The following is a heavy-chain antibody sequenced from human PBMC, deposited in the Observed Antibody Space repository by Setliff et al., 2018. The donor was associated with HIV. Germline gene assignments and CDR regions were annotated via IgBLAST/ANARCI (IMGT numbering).Heavy chain of an antibody. J-gene: IGHJ4*02. CDR2: IYHSGST. D-gene: IGHD6-25*01. V-gene: IGHV4-38-2*02. Sequence: TLSLTCTVSGYSISSGYYWGWIRQPPGKGLEWIGSIYHSGSTYYNPSLKSRVTISVDTSKNQFSLKLSSVTAADTAVYYCARIDSATRGTFDYWGQGTLVTVSS. CDR3: ARIDSATRGTFDY. CDR1: GYSISSGYY.